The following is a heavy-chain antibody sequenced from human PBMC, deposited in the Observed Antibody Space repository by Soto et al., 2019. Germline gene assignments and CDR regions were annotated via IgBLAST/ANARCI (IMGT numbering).Heavy chain of an antibody. CDR3: ARDLNLDPKPLLLLFDY. D-gene: IGHD3-22*01. CDR2: IWYDGSNK. J-gene: IGHJ4*02. V-gene: IGHV3-33*01. Sequence: GGSLRLSCAGSGFTFSSYGMHWVRQAPGKGLEWVAVIWYDGSNKYYADSVKGRFTISRDNSKNTLYLQMNSLRAEDTAVYYCARDLNLDPKPLLLLFDYWGQGTLVTVSS. CDR1: GFTFSSYG.